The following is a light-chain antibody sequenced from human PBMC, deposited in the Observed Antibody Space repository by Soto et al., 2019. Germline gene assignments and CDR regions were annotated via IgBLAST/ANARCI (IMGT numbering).Light chain of an antibody. J-gene: IGKJ1*01. V-gene: IGKV3-15*01. CDR3: QQYNNWPT. CDR1: QSVSTS. Sequence: EIVLTQSPGTLSLSPGERATLSCRASQSVSTSQLAWYQQKPGQAPRLLIYAASARATGIPARFSGSGSGTEFTLTISSLQSEDFAIYFCQQYNNWPTFGQGTKVDIK. CDR2: AAS.